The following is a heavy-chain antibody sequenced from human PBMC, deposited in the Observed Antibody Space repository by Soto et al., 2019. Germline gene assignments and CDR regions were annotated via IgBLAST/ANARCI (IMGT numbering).Heavy chain of an antibody. J-gene: IGHJ3*02. CDR1: GFTFSNAW. CDR2: IKSKTDGGTT. CDR3: TTVIRPPKWELLRAFAI. Sequence: GESLKISCAASGFTFSNAWMSWVRQAPGKGLEWVGRIKSKTDGGTTDYAAPVKGRFTISRDDSKNTLYLQMNSLKTEDTAVYNCTTVIRPPKWELLRAFAIGGKGTMVTVSS. V-gene: IGHV3-15*01. D-gene: IGHD1-26*01.